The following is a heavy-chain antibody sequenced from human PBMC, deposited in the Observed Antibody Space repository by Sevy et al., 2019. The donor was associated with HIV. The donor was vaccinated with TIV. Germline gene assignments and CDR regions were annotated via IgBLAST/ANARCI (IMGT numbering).Heavy chain of an antibody. J-gene: IGHJ4*02. CDR3: AKEPPTCLWFGELVGLPYS. V-gene: IGHV3-23*01. Sequence: GGSLRLSCAASGFTFSSYAMSWVRQAPGKGLEWVSAISGSGGSTYYADSVKGRFTTSRDNSKNTLYLQMNSLRAEDTAVSYCAKEPPTCLWFGELVGLPYSWGQGTLVTVSS. D-gene: IGHD3-10*01. CDR1: GFTFSSYA. CDR2: ISGSGGST.